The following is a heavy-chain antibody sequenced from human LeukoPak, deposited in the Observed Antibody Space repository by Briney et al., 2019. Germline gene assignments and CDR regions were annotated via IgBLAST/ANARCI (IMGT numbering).Heavy chain of an antibody. CDR2: VNPNSGAT. Sequence: ASVKVSCKASGYTFSGYYIHWVRQAPGQGLEWMGWVNPNSGATNNAQKFQGRVTLSRDTSISTAYVELRKLRSDDTAVYYCARSGITTIPNFDYWGQGTLVTVSS. J-gene: IGHJ4*02. CDR3: ARSGITTIPNFDY. V-gene: IGHV1-2*02. CDR1: GYTFSGYY. D-gene: IGHD1/OR15-1a*01.